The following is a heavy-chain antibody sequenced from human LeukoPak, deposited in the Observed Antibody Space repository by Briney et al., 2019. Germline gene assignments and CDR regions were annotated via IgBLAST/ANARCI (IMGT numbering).Heavy chain of an antibody. J-gene: IGHJ6*03. CDR1: GFTVSSSY. CDR2: ITSGSSYI. Sequence: GGSLRPPCAASGFTVSSSYMSWVRQAPGKGLEWVSSITSGSSYIYYADSVKGRFTISRDNAKNSLYLQMNSLRAEDTAVYYCARDPYSGSYGNYYYYFMDVWGKGTTVTISS. V-gene: IGHV3-21*01. D-gene: IGHD1-26*01. CDR3: ARDPYSGSYGNYYYYFMDV.